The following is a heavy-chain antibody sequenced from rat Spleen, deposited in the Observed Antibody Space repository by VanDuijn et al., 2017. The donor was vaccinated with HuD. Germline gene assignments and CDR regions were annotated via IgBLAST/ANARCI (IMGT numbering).Heavy chain of an antibody. J-gene: IGHJ2*01. CDR1: GFTFSDYY. CDR3: TRGTYYRH. D-gene: IGHD1-9*01. CDR2: ISYDGTST. Sequence: EVQLVESDGDLVQPGRSLKLSCVASGFTFSDYYMAWVRQAPTKGLEWVATISYDGTSTYSRDSVKGRFTISRDPAQNTLYLQMNSLRSEDTATYYCTRGTYYRHWGQGVMVTVSS. V-gene: IGHV5-29*01.